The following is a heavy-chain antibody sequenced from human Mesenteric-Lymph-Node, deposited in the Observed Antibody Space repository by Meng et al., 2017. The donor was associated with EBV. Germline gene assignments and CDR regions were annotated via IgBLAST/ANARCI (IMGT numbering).Heavy chain of an antibody. D-gene: IGHD6-19*01. CDR2: INHSGST. V-gene: IGHV4-34*01. CDR1: GGSFGGYY. Sequence: QVQLHQWGAGLLKPSETLSLTCGVTGGSFGGYYWTWIRQPPGKGLEWIGEINHSGSTNYNPSLKSRVTISLDTSKNQISLKLTSVTAADTAVYYCAKTGSSGWSDLDYWGRGILVTVSS. J-gene: IGHJ4*02. CDR3: AKTGSSGWSDLDY.